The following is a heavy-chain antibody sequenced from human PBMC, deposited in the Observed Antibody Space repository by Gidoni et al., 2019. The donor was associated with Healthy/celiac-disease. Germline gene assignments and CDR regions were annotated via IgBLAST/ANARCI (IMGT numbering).Heavy chain of an antibody. CDR2: IYYSGST. CDR3: ARAPGYCSGGSCYRVIDY. Sequence: QVQLPESGPGLVKPSETLSLTCTVSGGSISSYYWSWIRQTPGKGLEWIGYIYYSGSTNYNPSLKSRVTISVDTSKNQFSLKLSSVTAADTAVYYCARAPGYCSGGSCYRVIDYWGQGTLVTVSS. V-gene: IGHV4-59*01. D-gene: IGHD2-15*01. CDR1: GGSISSYY. J-gene: IGHJ4*02.